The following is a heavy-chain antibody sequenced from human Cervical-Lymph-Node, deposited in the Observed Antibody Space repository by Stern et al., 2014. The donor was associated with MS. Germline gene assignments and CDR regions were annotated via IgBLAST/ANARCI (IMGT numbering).Heavy chain of an antibody. J-gene: IGHJ5*02. V-gene: IGHV1-69*17. CDR2: IIPIFGIA. D-gene: IGHD2-2*01. Sequence: VQLVESGAEVKKPGSSVKVSCKASGGTFSSYAISWVRQAPGQRLEWMGGIIPIFGIANYAQKFQGRVTITADKSTSTAYMELSSLRSEDTAVYYCARQIVVVPAAIEYNWFDPWGQGTLVTVSS. CDR1: GGTFSSYA. CDR3: ARQIVVVPAAIEYNWFDP.